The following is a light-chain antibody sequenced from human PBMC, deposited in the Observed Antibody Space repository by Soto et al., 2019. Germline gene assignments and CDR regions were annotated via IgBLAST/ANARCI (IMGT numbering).Light chain of an antibody. CDR2: AAS. CDR1: QSISSS. Sequence: DIQMTQSPSSLSASVGDRVTITCRASQSISSSINWYQQKSGKASKLLISAASRLQSGFPSRFIGSGSVTDFTLIISSLQPEDFASYYCQQGYSTPADTFGQGTKLEIK. J-gene: IGKJ2*01. V-gene: IGKV1-39*01. CDR3: QQGYSTPADT.